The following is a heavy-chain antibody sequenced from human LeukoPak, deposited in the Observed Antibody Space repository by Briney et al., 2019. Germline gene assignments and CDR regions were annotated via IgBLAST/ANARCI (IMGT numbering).Heavy chain of an antibody. CDR3: ARDVRGRTPLKLGMKWFDP. D-gene: IGHD7-27*01. J-gene: IGHJ5*02. CDR2: ISNSGDTR. CDR1: GFTFSDYY. V-gene: IGHV3-11*01. Sequence: GGSLRLSCAASGFTFSDYYMSWIRQAPGKGLEWLAYISNSGDTRKYADSVTGRFTISRDNAKNSVFLQMDSLRAEDSGVYYCARDVRGRTPLKLGMKWFDPWGQGTRVTVSS.